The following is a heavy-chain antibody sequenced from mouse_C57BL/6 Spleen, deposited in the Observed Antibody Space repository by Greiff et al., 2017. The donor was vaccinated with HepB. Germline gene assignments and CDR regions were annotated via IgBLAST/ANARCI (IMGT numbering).Heavy chain of an antibody. Sequence: QVQLKQPGADLVKPGASVKVSCKASGYTFTSYWMHWVKQRPGQGLEWIGRIHPSDSDTNYTQKFKGKVTLTVDKSSSTAYMQLSSLTYEDSAVYYCAQGIGSSGYFDDWGQGTTLTVAS. CDR3: AQGIGSSGYFDD. J-gene: IGHJ2*01. D-gene: IGHD1-1*01. CDR1: GYTFTSYW. CDR2: IHPSDSDT. V-gene: IGHV1-74*01.